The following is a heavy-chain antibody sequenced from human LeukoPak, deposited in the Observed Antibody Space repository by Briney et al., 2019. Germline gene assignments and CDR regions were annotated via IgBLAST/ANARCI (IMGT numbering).Heavy chain of an antibody. Sequence: GGSLRLSCAASGFTFSSYAMSWVRQAPGKGLEWVSAISGSGGTTYYADSVKGRFTISRDNSKNTLYLQMNSLRAEDTAVYYCTQQWLVLGAFDIWGQGTMVTVSS. CDR1: GFTFSSYA. J-gene: IGHJ3*02. CDR3: TQQWLVLGAFDI. D-gene: IGHD6-19*01. V-gene: IGHV3-23*01. CDR2: ISGSGGTT.